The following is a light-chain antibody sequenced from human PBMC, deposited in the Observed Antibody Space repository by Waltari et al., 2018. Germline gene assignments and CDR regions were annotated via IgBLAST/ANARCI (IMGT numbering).Light chain of an antibody. CDR3: AAWDDSLSGPWV. CDR1: WSNIRVNY. CDR2: RTD. Sequence: QSVLTQPASASGTPGQRVTIPCSGSWSNIRVNYVRRYQHLPRAAPQLLIYRTDQRPSGVPDRFSGSKSGTSASLAISGLRSEDEADYYCAAWDDSLSGPWVFGGGTKVTVL. J-gene: IGLJ3*02. V-gene: IGLV1-47*01.